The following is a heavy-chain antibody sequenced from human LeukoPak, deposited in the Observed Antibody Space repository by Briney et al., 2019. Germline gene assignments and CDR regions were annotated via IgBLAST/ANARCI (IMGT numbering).Heavy chain of an antibody. J-gene: IGHJ4*02. Sequence: PSETLSLTCAVYGGSFSGYYWSWIRQPPGKGLEWIGEINHSGSTNYNPSLKSRVTISVDTSKSHFSVKLSSVTAADTAVYYCARESDFGSTAYLYWGQGILVTVSS. CDR1: GGSFSGYY. V-gene: IGHV4-34*01. CDR3: ARESDFGSTAYLY. D-gene: IGHD3-22*01. CDR2: INHSGST.